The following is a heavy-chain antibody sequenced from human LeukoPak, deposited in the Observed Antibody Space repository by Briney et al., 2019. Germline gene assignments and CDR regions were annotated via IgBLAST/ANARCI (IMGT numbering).Heavy chain of an antibody. CDR2: IYYSGST. CDR3: ARVRQLAPGAVFQH. V-gene: IGHV4-59*01. Sequence: SETLSLTCTVSGGSISSYYWSWIRQPPGKGLEWIGYIYYSGSTNYNPSLKSRVTISVDTSKNQFSLKLSSVTAADTAVYYCARVRQLAPGAVFQHWGQGTLVTVSS. J-gene: IGHJ1*01. CDR1: GGSISSYY. D-gene: IGHD6-13*01.